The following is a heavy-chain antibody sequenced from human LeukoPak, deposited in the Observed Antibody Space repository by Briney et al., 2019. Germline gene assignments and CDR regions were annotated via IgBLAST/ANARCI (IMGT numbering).Heavy chain of an antibody. CDR3: ARDPYCSSTSCYSGYYYYMDV. CDR1: GYTFTGYY. D-gene: IGHD2-2*01. V-gene: IGHV1-2*02. J-gene: IGHJ6*03. Sequence: ASVKVSCKASGYTFTGYYMHWVRQAPGQGLEWMGWINPNSGGTNYAQKFQGRVTMTRDTSISTAYMELSRLRSDDTAVYYCARDPYCSSTSCYSGYYYYMDVWGKGTTVTVSS. CDR2: INPNSGGT.